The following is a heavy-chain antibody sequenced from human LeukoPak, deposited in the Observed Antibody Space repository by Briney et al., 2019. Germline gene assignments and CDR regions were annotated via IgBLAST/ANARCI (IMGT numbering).Heavy chain of an antibody. CDR3: ARVIVEVLGVSDYCDC. D-gene: IGHD3-16*02. V-gene: IGHV3-30*03. J-gene: IGHJ4*02. CDR1: GVTFSRYG. CDR2: ISYDGRNK. Sequence: GGSLRLSCAASGVTFSRYGMHCVRQAPGKGLEWVAVISYDGRNKYYTDTVKRRFTISRDNSKNTLYLQMNSLRAEDTAVYYCARVIVEVLGVSDYCDCWGQGTLVTVSS.